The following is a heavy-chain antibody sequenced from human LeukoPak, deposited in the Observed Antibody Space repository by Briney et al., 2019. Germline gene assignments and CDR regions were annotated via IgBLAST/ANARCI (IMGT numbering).Heavy chain of an antibody. CDR1: GFTFSSYG. CDR3: TRVYYDYVWGSYSLGY. D-gene: IGHD3-16*01. V-gene: IGHV3-30*03. J-gene: IGHJ4*02. Sequence: GGSLRLSCAASGFTFSSYGMHWVRQAPGKGLEWVAVISYDGSNKYYADSVKGRFTISRDNSKNTLYLQMNSLKTEDTAVYYCTRVYYDYVWGSYSLGYWGQGTLVTVSS. CDR2: ISYDGSNK.